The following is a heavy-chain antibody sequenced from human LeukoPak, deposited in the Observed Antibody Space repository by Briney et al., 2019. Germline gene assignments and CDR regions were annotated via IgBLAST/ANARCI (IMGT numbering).Heavy chain of an antibody. V-gene: IGHV3-66*02. CDR3: ARDAYYYDQVGAFDI. D-gene: IGHD3-22*01. CDR1: GFTVSSNY. J-gene: IGHJ3*02. Sequence: GGSLRLSCAASGFTVSSNYMSWVRQAPGKGLEWVSVIYSGGSTYYADSVQGRFTISRDNSKDTLYLQMNSLRAEDTAVYYCARDAYYYDQVGAFDIWGQGTMVTVSS. CDR2: IYSGGST.